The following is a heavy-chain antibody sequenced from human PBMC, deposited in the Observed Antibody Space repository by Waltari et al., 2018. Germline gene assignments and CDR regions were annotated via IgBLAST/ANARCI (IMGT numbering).Heavy chain of an antibody. CDR1: GGSISSYY. CDR3: ARDSEYSSSCSLGWSYNWFDP. Sequence: QVQLQESGPGLVKPSETLSLTCTVSGGSISSYYWSWIRPHAGKGLEWIGRIYTSGSTNYNPSLKSRVTMSVDTSKNQFSLKLSSVTAADTAVYYCARDSEYSSSCSLGWSYNWFDPWGQGTLVTVSS. CDR2: IYTSGST. V-gene: IGHV4-4*07. J-gene: IGHJ5*02. D-gene: IGHD6-6*01.